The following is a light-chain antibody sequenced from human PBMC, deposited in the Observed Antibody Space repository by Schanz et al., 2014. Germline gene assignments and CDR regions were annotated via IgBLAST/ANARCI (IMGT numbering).Light chain of an antibody. CDR2: GAS. Sequence: EIVMTQSPGTLSVSPGEGATLSCRASQSVNTFLAWYQQKPGQAPRLLIYGASNRATGIPDRFSGSGSGTDFTLTISRLEPEDFAVYYCQQYLASPYTFGQGTKLEIK. CDR1: QSVNTF. V-gene: IGKV3-20*01. J-gene: IGKJ2*01. CDR3: QQYLASPYT.